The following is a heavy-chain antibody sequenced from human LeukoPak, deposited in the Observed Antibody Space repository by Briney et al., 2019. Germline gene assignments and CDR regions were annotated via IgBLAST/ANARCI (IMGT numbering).Heavy chain of an antibody. J-gene: IGHJ6*03. CDR2: IIPIFGTA. V-gene: IGHV1-69*13. Sequence: SLKVSCKASGGTFTSYTISWVRQAPGQRLEWMGGIIPIFGTANYAQKCHGRVTLNADESVSTAYMELSSLRYEDTAVYYCARATYYYDSSGYSPHDYYYYYMDVWGKGTTVTISS. CDR3: ARATYYYDSSGYSPHDYYYYYMDV. CDR1: GGTFTSYT. D-gene: IGHD3-22*01.